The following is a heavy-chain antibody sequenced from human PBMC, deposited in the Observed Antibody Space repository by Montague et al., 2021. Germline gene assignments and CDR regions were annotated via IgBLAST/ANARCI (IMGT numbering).Heavy chain of an antibody. D-gene: IGHD3-10*01. CDR2: HYYRGNT. CDR1: GGSISSSPFY. J-gene: IGHJ4*02. CDR3: ARAGPRTYGGDSLDY. V-gene: IGHV4-39*01. Sequence: SETLSLTCTVSGGSISSSPFYWGWIRQSPGKGLEWIGSHYYRGNTYYNPSLKSRVSLSIDTSKNQFSLKMNPVTAADTAVYYCARAGPRTYGGDSLDYWGQGTLVTVSS.